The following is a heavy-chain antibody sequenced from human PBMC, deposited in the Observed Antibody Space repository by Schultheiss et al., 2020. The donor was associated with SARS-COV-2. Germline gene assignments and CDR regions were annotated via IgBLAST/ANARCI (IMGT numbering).Heavy chain of an antibody. CDR2: INHSRST. CDR3: ARENSGVTTVSRGDFDY. J-gene: IGHJ4*02. Sequence: SETLSLTCAVYGGSFSGYYWSWIRQPPGKGLEWIGEINHSRSTNYNPSLKSRVTISVDTSKNQFSLKLSSVTAADTAVYYCARENSGVTTVSRGDFDYWGQGTLVTVSS. CDR1: GGSFSGYY. D-gene: IGHD4-17*01. V-gene: IGHV4-34*01.